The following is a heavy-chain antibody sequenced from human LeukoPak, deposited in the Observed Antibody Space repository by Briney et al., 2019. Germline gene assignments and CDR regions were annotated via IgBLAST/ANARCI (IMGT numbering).Heavy chain of an antibody. CDR1: GYTFPIYD. Sequence: ASVKVSCKASGYTFPIYDINWVRQATGQWLELMGWMNPNSGNTGYAQRFQGRVTITKNTSIGTAYMELSSLRSEDTAVYYCARGSTWGFELSDYWGQGTLVTVSS. J-gene: IGHJ4*02. V-gene: IGHV1-8*01. CDR2: MNPNSGNT. CDR3: ARGSTWGFELSDY. D-gene: IGHD7-27*01.